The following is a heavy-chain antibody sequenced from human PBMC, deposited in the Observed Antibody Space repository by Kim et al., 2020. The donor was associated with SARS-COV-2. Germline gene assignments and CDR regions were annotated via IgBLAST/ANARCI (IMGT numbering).Heavy chain of an antibody. D-gene: IGHD4-4*01. Sequence: NPSLKSRVTISVDTSKNQFSLKLSSVTAADTAVYYCARVSYSDYYYYMDVWGKGTTVTVSS. CDR3: ARVSYSDYYYYMDV. V-gene: IGHV4-30-2*05. J-gene: IGHJ6*03.